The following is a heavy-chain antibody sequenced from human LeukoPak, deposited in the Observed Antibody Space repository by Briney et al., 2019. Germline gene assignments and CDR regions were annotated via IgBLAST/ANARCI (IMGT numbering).Heavy chain of an antibody. V-gene: IGHV4-59*01. D-gene: IGHD3-10*01. CDR3: ARLNGSGSYILRWFDP. CDR2: IYYSGNT. Sequence: PSETLSLTCSVSGVSMSSNYWSWIRQPPGKGLEWIGYIYYSGNTNYNPSLRSRVIISVDTSKKQFSLKLSSVTAADTAVYYCARLNGSGSYILRWFDPWGQGTLVTVSS. CDR1: GVSMSSNY. J-gene: IGHJ5*02.